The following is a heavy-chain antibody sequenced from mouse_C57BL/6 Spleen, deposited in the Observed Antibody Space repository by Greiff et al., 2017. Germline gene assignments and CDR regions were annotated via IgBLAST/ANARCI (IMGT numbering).Heavy chain of an antibody. CDR3: ARQDGRGAMDY. V-gene: IGHV5-6*01. J-gene: IGHJ4*01. Sequence: EVQRVESGGDLVKPGGSLKLSCAASGFTFSRYGMSWVRQTPDKRLEWVATISSGGSYTYYPDSVKGRFTISRDNAKNTLYLQMSSLKSEDTAMYYCARQDGRGAMDYWGQGTSVTVSS. D-gene: IGHD2-3*01. CDR2: ISSGGSYT. CDR1: GFTFSRYG.